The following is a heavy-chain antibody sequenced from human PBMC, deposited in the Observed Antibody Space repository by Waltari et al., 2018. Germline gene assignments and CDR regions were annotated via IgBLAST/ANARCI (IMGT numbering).Heavy chain of an antibody. CDR2: IYYSGST. CDR1: GGSISSYY. J-gene: IGHJ6*02. D-gene: IGHD6-25*01. V-gene: IGHV4-59*01. Sequence: QVQLQESGPGLVKPSETLSLTCTVSGGSISSYYWSWIRQPPGKGLEWIGYIYYSGSTNYNPSLKSRVTISVDTSKNQFSLKLSSVTAADTAVYYCARARKAAAPPGMDVWGQGTTVTVSS. CDR3: ARARKAAAPPGMDV.